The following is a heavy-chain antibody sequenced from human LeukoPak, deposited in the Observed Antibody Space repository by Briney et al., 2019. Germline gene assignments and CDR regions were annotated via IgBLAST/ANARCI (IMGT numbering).Heavy chain of an antibody. CDR1: GGTFSSYG. D-gene: IGHD6-13*01. CDR3: ARTAAGTIPLDY. J-gene: IGHJ4*02. CDR2: IIPIFGTA. V-gene: IGHV1-69*06. Sequence: SVKVSCKASGGTFSSYGISWVRQAPGQGLEWMGGIIPIFGTANYAQKFQGRVTITADKSTSTAYMELSSLRSEDTAVYYCARTAAGTIPLDYWGQGTLVTVSS.